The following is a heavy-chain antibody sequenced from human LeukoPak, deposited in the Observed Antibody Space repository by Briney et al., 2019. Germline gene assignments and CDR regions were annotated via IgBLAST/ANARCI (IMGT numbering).Heavy chain of an antibody. Sequence: SETLSLTCTVSGGSISSGDYYWNWIRQPPGKGLEWIGEVYHSGSTNYNPSVQSRVTISVDSSKKQFSLKLTSVTAADTAVYYCARFGSDTYGYKYYFDYWGQGALVTVSS. D-gene: IGHD3-16*01. CDR3: ARFGSDTYGYKYYFDY. J-gene: IGHJ4*02. CDR1: GGSISSGDYY. CDR2: VYHSGST. V-gene: IGHV4-30-2*01.